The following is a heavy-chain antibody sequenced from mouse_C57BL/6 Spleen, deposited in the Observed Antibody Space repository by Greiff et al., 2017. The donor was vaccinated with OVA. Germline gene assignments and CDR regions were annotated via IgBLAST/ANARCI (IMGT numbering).Heavy chain of an antibody. V-gene: IGHV1-55*01. CDR2: IYPGSGST. D-gene: IGHD2-5*01. CDR1: GYTFTSYW. Sequence: QVQLQQPGAELVKPGASVKMSCKASGYTFTSYWITWVKQRPGQGLEWIGDIYPGSGSTNYNEKFKSKATLTVDTSSSTAYMQLSSLTSEDSAVYYGARVRVRGTPRNYCDYWGKGTTLTVSS. CDR3: ARVRVRGTPRNYCDY. J-gene: IGHJ2*01.